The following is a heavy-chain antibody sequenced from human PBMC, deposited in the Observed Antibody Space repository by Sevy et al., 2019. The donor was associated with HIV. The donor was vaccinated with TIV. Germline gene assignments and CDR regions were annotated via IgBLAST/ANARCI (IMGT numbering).Heavy chain of an antibody. CDR1: GGSFSGYY. CDR3: ARGDRGYYDSSGYYRDYFDY. CDR2: INHSGRT. V-gene: IGHV4-34*01. Sequence: SETLSLTCAVYGGSFSGYYWSWIRQPPGKGLEWIGEINHSGRTNYNPSPKSRVTISVDTSKNQFSLKLSSLTAADTAVYYCARGDRGYYDSSGYYRDYFDYWGQGTLVTVSS. J-gene: IGHJ4*02. D-gene: IGHD3-22*01.